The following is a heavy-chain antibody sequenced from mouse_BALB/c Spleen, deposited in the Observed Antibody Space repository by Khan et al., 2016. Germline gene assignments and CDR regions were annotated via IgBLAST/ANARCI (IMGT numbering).Heavy chain of an antibody. CDR2: IWAGGST. J-gene: IGHJ2*01. CDR1: GFSLTTYG. CDR3: VRVQFGSYDYFDY. Sequence: QVQLKESGPGLVAPSQSLSITCTVSGFSLTTYGIHWVRQPPGKGLKWLGVIWAGGSTNYNSALMSRLSISKDNSKSQVFLKMNSLQTDDTAMYYCVRVQFGSYDYFDYWGQGTTLAVSS. D-gene: IGHD1-1*02. V-gene: IGHV2-9*02.